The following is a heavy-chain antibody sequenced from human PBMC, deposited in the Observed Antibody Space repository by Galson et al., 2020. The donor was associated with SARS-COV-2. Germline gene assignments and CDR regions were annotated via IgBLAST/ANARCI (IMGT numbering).Heavy chain of an antibody. CDR3: AGQYCSSDNCYPHPYYFDY. D-gene: IGHD2-15*01. Sequence: ETWETLSLTCTVSGGSISSSSYSWGWIRQPPGKGLEWVGSIYSRGSTYYNPSLKSRVTISADTSKNQFSLRLSSVTAADTAVYYCAGQYCSSDNCYPHPYYFDYWGQGTLVTVSS. CDR2: IYSRGST. V-gene: IGHV4-39*01. CDR1: GGSISSSSYS. J-gene: IGHJ4*02.